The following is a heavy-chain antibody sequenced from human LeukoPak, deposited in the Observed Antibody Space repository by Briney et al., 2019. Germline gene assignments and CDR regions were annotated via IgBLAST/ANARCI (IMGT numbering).Heavy chain of an antibody. CDR1: GFTFSSYS. D-gene: IGHD6-13*01. Sequence: PGGSLRLSCAVSGFTFSSYSMNWVRQAPGKGLEWVPSISSSSSYIYYADSVKGRFTISRDNAKNSLYLQMNSLRAEDTAVYYCARDRGMLAAAFDIWGQGTMVTVSS. CDR2: ISSSSSYI. V-gene: IGHV3-21*01. J-gene: IGHJ3*02. CDR3: ARDRGMLAAAFDI.